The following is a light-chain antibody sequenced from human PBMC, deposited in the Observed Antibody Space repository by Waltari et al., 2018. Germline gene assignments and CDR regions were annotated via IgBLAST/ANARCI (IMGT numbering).Light chain of an antibody. Sequence: DIQMTQSPSTLFASVGDRVTITCRASQSVNGWLAWYQQKPGKAPKILIYKASSLESGVPSRFGGSGSGTEFTLTIDSLQPDDFATYYCQQYHSYSLTFGQGTKVEIK. V-gene: IGKV1-5*03. CDR2: KAS. J-gene: IGKJ1*01. CDR3: QQYHSYSLT. CDR1: QSVNGW.